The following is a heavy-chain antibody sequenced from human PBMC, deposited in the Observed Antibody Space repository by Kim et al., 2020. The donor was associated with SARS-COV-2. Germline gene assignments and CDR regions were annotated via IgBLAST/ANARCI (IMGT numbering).Heavy chain of an antibody. J-gene: IGHJ5*02. V-gene: IGHV4-59*13. CDR2: IYYSGST. CDR1: GGSISSYY. D-gene: IGHD2-8*01. Sequence: SETLSLTCTVSGGSISSYYWSWIRQPPGKGLEWIGYIYYSGSTNYNPSLKSRVTISVDTSKNQFSLKLSSVTAADTAVYYCARGTRRVIVLMVYDRNNWFDPWGQGTLVTVSS. CDR3: ARGTRRVIVLMVYDRNNWFDP.